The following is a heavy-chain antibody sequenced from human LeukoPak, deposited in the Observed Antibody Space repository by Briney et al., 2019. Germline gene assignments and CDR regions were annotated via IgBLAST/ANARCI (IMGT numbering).Heavy chain of an antibody. V-gene: IGHV3-23*01. J-gene: IGHJ4*02. CDR1: GFNFAGYA. CDR2: ISYSGGAT. Sequence: GGSLRLSCAASGFNFAGYAMSWVRQAPGKGLEWVSTISYSGGATYYADSVQGRFTISRDNSKNTLYLQMDSLRAEDTAIYYCAKARSGYGLDNWGQGTLVTVSS. D-gene: IGHD3-22*01. CDR3: AKARSGYGLDN.